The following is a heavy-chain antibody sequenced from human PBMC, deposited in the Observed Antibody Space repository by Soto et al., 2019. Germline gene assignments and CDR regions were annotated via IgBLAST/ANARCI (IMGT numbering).Heavy chain of an antibody. CDR1: GFTFSSYA. V-gene: IGHV3-23*01. CDR3: ANQIPVVGYYYYMDV. CDR2: ISGSGGST. J-gene: IGHJ6*03. Sequence: GGSLRLSCAASGFTFSSYAMSWVRQAPGKGLEWVSAISGSGGSTYYADSVKGRFTISRDNSKNTLYLQMNSLRAEDTAVYYCANQIPVVGYYYYMDVWGKGTTVTVSS. D-gene: IGHD2-2*01.